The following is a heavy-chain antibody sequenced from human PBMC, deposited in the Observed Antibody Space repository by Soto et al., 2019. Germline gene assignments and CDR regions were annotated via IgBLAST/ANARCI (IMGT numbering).Heavy chain of an antibody. Sequence: ASVKVSCKASGYTFTSYGISWVRQAPGQGLEWMGWISAYNGNTNYAQKLQGRVTMTTDTSTSTAYMELRSLRSDDTAVYYCARDQFAYYYDSSGYYCLDYWGQGTLVTVSS. V-gene: IGHV1-18*01. J-gene: IGHJ4*02. D-gene: IGHD3-22*01. CDR2: ISAYNGNT. CDR3: ARDQFAYYYDSSGYYCLDY. CDR1: GYTFTSYG.